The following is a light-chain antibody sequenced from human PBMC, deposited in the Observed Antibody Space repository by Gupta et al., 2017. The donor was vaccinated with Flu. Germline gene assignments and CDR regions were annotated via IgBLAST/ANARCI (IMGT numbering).Light chain of an antibody. V-gene: IGLV1-44*01. CDR2: AND. Sequence: SVLTQPPSASGTPGQRVAISCSGSTSNIGGNAVNWYQQFPGTAPKLLMPANDQRPSGVPDRFPGSKSGTSAYLAISRLQSEDEADYYCEAWDGSLIGWVFGGGTKLTVL. CDR1: TSNIGGNA. CDR3: EAWDGSLIGWV. J-gene: IGLJ3*02.